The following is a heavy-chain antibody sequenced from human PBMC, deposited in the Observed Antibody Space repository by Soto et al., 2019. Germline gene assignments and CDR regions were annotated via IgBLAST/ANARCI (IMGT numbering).Heavy chain of an antibody. J-gene: IGHJ5*02. Sequence: ASVKVACKASGGTFGSDAITWVRQAPGQGLEWVGRIIPIFGTTNYAQNLQGRVTISADKSTLTSYMELHSLTSDDTALYYCARDRTDSGYYTNWLDPWGQGTQVTVSS. CDR3: ARDRTDSGYYTNWLDP. CDR1: GGTFGSDA. CDR2: IIPIFGTT. D-gene: IGHD3-22*01. V-gene: IGHV1-69*06.